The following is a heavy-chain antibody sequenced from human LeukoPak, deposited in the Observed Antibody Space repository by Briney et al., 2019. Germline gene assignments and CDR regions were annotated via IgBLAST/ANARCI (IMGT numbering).Heavy chain of an antibody. CDR3: ARHLRQWLGFSNHLKDGYFDL. J-gene: IGHJ2*01. CDR1: EFTFSTYW. D-gene: IGHD6-19*01. V-gene: IGHV3-7*01. Sequence: GGSLRLSCAASEFTFSTYWMSWVRQAPGKGLEWVADIKQDGSEKYSVDSVKGRFTISRANAKNSLYLQMNSLRDADTAVYYCARHLRQWLGFSNHLKDGYFDLWGRGTLVTVSS. CDR2: IKQDGSEK.